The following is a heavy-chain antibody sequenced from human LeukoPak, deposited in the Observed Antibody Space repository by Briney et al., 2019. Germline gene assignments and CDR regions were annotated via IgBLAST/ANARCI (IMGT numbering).Heavy chain of an antibody. Sequence: GGSLRLSCAASGFTFSSYAMSWVRQAPGKGLEWVSAISGSGGSTYYADSVKGRFTISRDNSKNTLYLQMNSLRAEDTAVYYCAELGGRYSSGWYYFDYWGRGTLVTVSS. D-gene: IGHD6-19*01. CDR1: GFTFSSYA. CDR2: ISGSGGST. J-gene: IGHJ4*02. CDR3: AELGGRYSSGWYYFDY. V-gene: IGHV3-23*01.